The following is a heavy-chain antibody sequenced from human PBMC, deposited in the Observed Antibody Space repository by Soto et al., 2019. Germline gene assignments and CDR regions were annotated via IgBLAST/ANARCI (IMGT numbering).Heavy chain of an antibody. D-gene: IGHD5-18*01. CDR1: GGSFSGYY. Sequence: SETLSLTCAVYGGSFSGYYWSWIRQPPGKGLEWIGEINHSGSTNYNPSLKSRVTISVDTSKNQFSLKLSSVTAADTAVYYCARKYTYGPTLNWFDPWGQGTLVTVSS. CDR2: INHSGST. CDR3: ARKYTYGPTLNWFDP. J-gene: IGHJ5*02. V-gene: IGHV4-34*01.